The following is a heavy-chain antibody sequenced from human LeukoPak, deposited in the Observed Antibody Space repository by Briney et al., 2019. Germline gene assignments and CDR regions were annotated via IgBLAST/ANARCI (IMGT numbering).Heavy chain of an antibody. CDR3: ARTSYVRGSYRSDDAFDI. D-gene: IGHD3-16*02. CDR2: ISAYNGNT. J-gene: IGHJ3*02. Sequence: ASVKVPCKASGYTFSRYGISWVRQAPGQGLEWMGWISAYNGNTEYAQRLQGRVTMTTDTSTSTAYMELRSLRSDDTAVYYCARTSYVRGSYRSDDAFDIWGQGTMVTVSS. V-gene: IGHV1-18*01. CDR1: GYTFSRYG.